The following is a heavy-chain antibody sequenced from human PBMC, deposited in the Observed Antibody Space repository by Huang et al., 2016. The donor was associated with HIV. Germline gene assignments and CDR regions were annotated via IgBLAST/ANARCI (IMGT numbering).Heavy chain of an antibody. CDR2: ISKTSGAT. Sequence: EVQLVESGGGLAQPGGSLRLSCVASGYTFSTYSMNWVRQAPGKVLEGVSYISKTSGATSYAESVKGRFTVSRDNVKNSLYLQMNRLRVEDTAMYYCVRDSSSGLQLRYWGQGALVIVS. J-gene: IGHJ4*02. CDR3: VRDSSSGLQLRY. V-gene: IGHV3-48*01. D-gene: IGHD3-22*01. CDR1: GYTFSTYS.